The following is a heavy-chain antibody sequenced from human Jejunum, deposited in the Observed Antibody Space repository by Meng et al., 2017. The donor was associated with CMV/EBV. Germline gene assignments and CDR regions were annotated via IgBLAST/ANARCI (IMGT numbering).Heavy chain of an antibody. CDR1: GFPVNSNF. J-gene: IGHJ6*02. V-gene: IGHV3-66*02. Sequence: GFPVNSNFLTWVRQAPGKVLEWVAVSYSAGMTYYADSVKGRFTISRDNSKNTMYLQMNGLRLEDTAMYYCATEVAVRNYFSYGMDVWGQGTAVTVSS. D-gene: IGHD3-10*01. CDR3: ATEVAVRNYFSYGMDV. CDR2: SYSAGMT.